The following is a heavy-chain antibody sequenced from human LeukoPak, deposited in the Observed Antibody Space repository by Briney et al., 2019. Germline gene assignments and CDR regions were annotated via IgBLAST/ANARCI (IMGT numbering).Heavy chain of an antibody. V-gene: IGHV3-49*04. J-gene: IGHJ4*02. D-gene: IGHD3-9*01. Sequence: GGSLRLSCVASGFTVSSNYMSWVRQAPGKGLEWVGFIRSKAYGGTTEYAASVKSRFTISRDDSKSIAYLQMNSLKTEDTAVYYCTREFKYYDILTGYYTVDYWGQGTLVTVSS. CDR3: TREFKYYDILTGYYTVDY. CDR2: IRSKAYGGTT. CDR1: GFTVSSNY.